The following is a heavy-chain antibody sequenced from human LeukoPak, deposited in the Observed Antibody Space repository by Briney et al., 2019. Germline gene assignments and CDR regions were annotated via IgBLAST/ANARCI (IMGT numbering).Heavy chain of an antibody. J-gene: IGHJ4*02. Sequence: GGSLRLSCTASGFTFSIYWMSWVRQAPGKGLEWVASIKEDGSEEHYVVSVKGRFTISRDNARNSVHVQMNSLRAEDTAVYFCARIRPGNYFDYWGQGALVTVSS. V-gene: IGHV3-7*01. CDR2: IKEDGSEE. CDR3: ARIRPGNYFDY. D-gene: IGHD6-6*01. CDR1: GFTFSIYW.